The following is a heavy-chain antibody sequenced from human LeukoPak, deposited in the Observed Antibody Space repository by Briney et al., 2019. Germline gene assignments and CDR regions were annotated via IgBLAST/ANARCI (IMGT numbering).Heavy chain of an antibody. V-gene: IGHV1-2*02. CDR3: ARDGVYSSGWSPFDY. CDR2: INPNSGGT. D-gene: IGHD6-19*01. Sequence: ASVKVSCKASGYTFTSYYMHWVRQAPGQGLEWMGWINPNSGGTNYAQKFQGRVTMTRDTSISTAYMELSRLRSDDTAVYYCARDGVYSSGWSPFDYWGQGTLVTVSS. CDR1: GYTFTSYY. J-gene: IGHJ4*02.